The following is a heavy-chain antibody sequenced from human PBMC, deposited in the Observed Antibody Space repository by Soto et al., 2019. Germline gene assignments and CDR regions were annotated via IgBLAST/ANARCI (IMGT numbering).Heavy chain of an antibody. Sequence: SEPLSLTCTVSGGSISSGDYYWSWIRQPPGKGLEWIGYIYYSGSTYYNPSLKSRVTISVDTSKNQFSLKLSSVTAADTAVYYCARVVLGYYYYGMDVWGQGTTVTVAS. D-gene: IGHD3-16*01. CDR2: IYYSGST. CDR1: GGSISSGDYY. CDR3: ARVVLGYYYYGMDV. J-gene: IGHJ6*02. V-gene: IGHV4-30-4*01.